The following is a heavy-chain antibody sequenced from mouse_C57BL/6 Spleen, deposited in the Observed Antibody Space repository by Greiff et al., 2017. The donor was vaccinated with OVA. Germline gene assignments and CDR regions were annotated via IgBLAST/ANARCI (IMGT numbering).Heavy chain of an antibody. CDR1: GYTFTSYW. D-gene: IGHD1-1*02. Sequence: QVQLKQPGAELVKPGASVKLSCKASGYTFTSYWMHWVKQRPGQGLEWIGMIHPNSGSTNYNEKFKSKATLTVDKSSSTAYMQLSSLTSEDSAVYYCARSGLWQGGYFDVWGTGTTVTVSS. V-gene: IGHV1-64*01. CDR2: IHPNSGST. J-gene: IGHJ1*03. CDR3: ARSGLWQGGYFDV.